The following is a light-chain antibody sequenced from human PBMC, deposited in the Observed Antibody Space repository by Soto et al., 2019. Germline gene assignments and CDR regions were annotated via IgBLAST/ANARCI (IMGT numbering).Light chain of an antibody. Sequence: DIVMTQSPDSLAVSLGERATINCKSSQSVLYNSNNKNFLAWYQQKPGQPPRLLIYWASTRKSGVPDRFSGSGSGTDFTLTISSLQAEDVAVYYCQQYYNTPLFTFGPGTKVDIK. CDR1: QSVLYNSNNKNF. V-gene: IGKV4-1*01. J-gene: IGKJ3*01. CDR3: QQYYNTPLFT. CDR2: WAS.